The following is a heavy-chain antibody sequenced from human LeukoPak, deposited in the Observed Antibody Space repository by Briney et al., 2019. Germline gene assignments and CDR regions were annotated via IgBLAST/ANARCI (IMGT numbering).Heavy chain of an antibody. Sequence: SETLSLTCAVYGGSFSGYYWSWIRQPPGKGLEWVGEIHHSGSTNYNPYLKGRVTIEVDTSNNQFSLKLSSVTAADTALYFCAMTHFDSLGWFDPWGQGIQVIVSS. D-gene: IGHD3-9*01. J-gene: IGHJ5*02. V-gene: IGHV4-34*01. CDR2: IHHSGST. CDR3: AMTHFDSLGWFDP. CDR1: GGSFSGYY.